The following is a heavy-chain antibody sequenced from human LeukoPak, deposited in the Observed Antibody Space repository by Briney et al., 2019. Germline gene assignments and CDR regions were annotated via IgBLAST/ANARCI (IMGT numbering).Heavy chain of an antibody. Sequence: SETLSLTCAVYGGSFSGYYWSWIRQPPGKGLEWIGEISQSGSTNYNPSLKSRVTISVDTSKNQFSLKLSSVTAADTAVYYCARGMDIVVVVAADYGMDVWGQGTTVTVSS. D-gene: IGHD2-15*01. CDR1: GGSFSGYY. CDR2: ISQSGST. J-gene: IGHJ6*02. V-gene: IGHV4-34*01. CDR3: ARGMDIVVVVAADYGMDV.